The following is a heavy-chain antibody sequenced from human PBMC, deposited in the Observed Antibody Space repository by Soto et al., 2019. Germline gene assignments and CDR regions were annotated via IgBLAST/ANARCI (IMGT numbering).Heavy chain of an antibody. J-gene: IGHJ4*02. CDR1: GGTFSSYA. CDR2: IIPIFGTA. D-gene: IGHD5-18*01. Sequence: QVQLVQSGAEVKKPGSSVKVSCKASGGTFSSYAISWVRQAPGQGLEWMGGIIPIFGTANYAQKFQGRVTITADKAASTAYMELSSLRSEDTAVYYCARARQAGYSYALTNFGFDYWGQGTLVTVAS. V-gene: IGHV1-69*06. CDR3: ARARQAGYSYALTNFGFDY.